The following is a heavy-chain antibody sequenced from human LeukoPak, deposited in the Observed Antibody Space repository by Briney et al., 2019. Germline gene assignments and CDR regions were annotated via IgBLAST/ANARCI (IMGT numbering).Heavy chain of an antibody. V-gene: IGHV3-48*04. CDR2: ISSSSSTI. J-gene: IGHJ4*02. Sequence: GGSLRLSCAASGFTFSSYSMNWVRQAPGKGLEWVSYISSSSSTIYYADSVKGRFTISRDNAKNSLYLQMSILRPEDTALYYCASGPYSSSYFASWGQGTMVTVSS. CDR3: ASGPYSSSYFAS. D-gene: IGHD6-13*01. CDR1: GFTFSSYS.